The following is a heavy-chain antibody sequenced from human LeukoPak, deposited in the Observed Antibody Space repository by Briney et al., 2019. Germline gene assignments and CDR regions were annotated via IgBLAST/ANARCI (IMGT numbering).Heavy chain of an antibody. CDR2: IYYSGST. V-gene: IGHV4-39*01. J-gene: IGHJ4*02. CDR1: GGSISSSSYY. D-gene: IGHD6-6*01. CDR3: ARHLASYSSSSWGADY. Sequence: SETLSLTXTVSGGSISSSSYYWGWIRQPPGKGLDWIGSIYYSGSTYYNPSLKSRVTISVDTSKNQFSLKLSSVTAADTAVYYCARHLASYSSSSWGADYWGQGTLVTVSS.